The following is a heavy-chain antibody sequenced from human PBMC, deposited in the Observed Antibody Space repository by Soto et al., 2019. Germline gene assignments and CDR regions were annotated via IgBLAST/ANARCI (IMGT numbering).Heavy chain of an antibody. CDR3: VQTTGLPGFDF. CDR1: GFSVSSKY. CDR2: IYGGGTT. J-gene: IGHJ4*02. V-gene: IGHV3-53*01. Sequence: EVQLVESGGGWIQPGGSLRLSCAASGFSVSSKYMTWVRQAPGKGLEWVSVIYGGGTTYYADSVKGRCASPRDNSKNTLYLQMNSMRAEDTAVYYCVQTTGLPGFDFWGQGTMVIVSS.